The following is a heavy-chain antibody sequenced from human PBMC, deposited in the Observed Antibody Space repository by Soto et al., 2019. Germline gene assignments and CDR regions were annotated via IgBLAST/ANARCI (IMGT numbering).Heavy chain of an antibody. D-gene: IGHD6-19*01. V-gene: IGHV3-74*03. CDR2: ISVGGSDT. CDR3: VRAPEQRPIDF. J-gene: IGHJ4*01. CDR1: GFSLSDYW. Sequence: GGSLGLSCAASGFSLSDYWMHWVRQVPGKGLLWVSRISVGGSDTTYADSVKGRFTISRDNAKNTLYLQMDSLRAEDTAVYYCVRAPEQRPIDFWGQEAWSPSPQ.